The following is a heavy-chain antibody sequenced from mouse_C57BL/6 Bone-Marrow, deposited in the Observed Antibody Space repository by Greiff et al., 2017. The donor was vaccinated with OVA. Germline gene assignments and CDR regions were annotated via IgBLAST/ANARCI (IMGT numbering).Heavy chain of an antibody. CDR2: IDPSDSYT. D-gene: IGHD4-1*01. CDR1: GYTFTSYW. V-gene: IGHV1-50*01. Sequence: VQLQQPGAELVKPGASVKLSCKASGYTFTSYWMQWVKQRPGQGLEWIGEIDPSDSYTNYNQKFKGKATLTVDTSSSTAYMQLSSLTSEDSAVYYCASGTGRFAYWGQGTLVTVSA. J-gene: IGHJ3*01. CDR3: ASGTGRFAY.